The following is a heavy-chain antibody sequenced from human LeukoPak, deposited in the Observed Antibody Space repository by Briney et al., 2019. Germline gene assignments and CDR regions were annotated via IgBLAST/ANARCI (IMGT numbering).Heavy chain of an antibody. V-gene: IGHV3-23*01. CDR3: AKASWVSSTDAVR. CDR1: GLSLSSFA. D-gene: IGHD3-16*01. Sequence: GGSLRLSCAASGLSLSSFAMSWVRQGPARGLEWVSSIRSKVETFYADSVKGRFTLSSDSSRNTVYFQLNNLRVEDTAIYYCAKASWVSSTDAVRWGQGTLVPVSS. CDR2: IRSKVET. J-gene: IGHJ4*02.